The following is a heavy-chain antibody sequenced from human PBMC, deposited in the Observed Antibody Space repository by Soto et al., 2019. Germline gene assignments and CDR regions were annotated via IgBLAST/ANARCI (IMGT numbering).Heavy chain of an antibody. Sequence: ASVKVSCKTSGYTFTSYDMNWVRQATGQGLEWLGWMNASSGYTNYAQKLQGRVTMTTDTSTSTAYMELRSLRSDDTAVYYCARDLRIPAYYYYYMDVWGKGTTVTVSS. CDR2: MNASSGYT. CDR1: GYTFTSYD. J-gene: IGHJ6*03. CDR3: ARDLRIPAYYYYYMDV. D-gene: IGHD2-2*02. V-gene: IGHV1-8*01.